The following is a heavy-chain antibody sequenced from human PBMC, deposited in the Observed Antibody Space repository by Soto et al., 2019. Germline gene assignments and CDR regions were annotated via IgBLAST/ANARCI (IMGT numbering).Heavy chain of an antibody. CDR3: ARDSHYYYGSGSYYTTFDY. CDR1: GGSISSSNW. J-gene: IGHJ4*02. V-gene: IGHV4-4*02. CDR2: IYHSGST. Sequence: SETLSLTCAVSGGSISSSNWWSWVRQPPGKGLEWIGEIYHSGSTNYNPSLKSRVTISVDKSKNQFSLKLSSVTAADTAVYYCARDSHYYYGSGSYYTTFDYWGQGTLVTVS. D-gene: IGHD3-10*01.